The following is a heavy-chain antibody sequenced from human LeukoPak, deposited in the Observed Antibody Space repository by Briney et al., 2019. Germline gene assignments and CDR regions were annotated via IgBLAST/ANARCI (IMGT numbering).Heavy chain of an antibody. CDR1: GFTFSSYA. V-gene: IGHV3-23*01. CDR3: ARRGDGGRSFDY. J-gene: IGHJ4*02. Sequence: GGSLRLSCAASGFTFSSYAMSWVRQAPGKGLEWVSAISGSGDSTYYGDSVKGRFTISRDNSKNTLYLQVNSLRAEDTALYYCARRGDGGRSFDYWGQGTLVTVSS. D-gene: IGHD4-23*01. CDR2: ISGSGDST.